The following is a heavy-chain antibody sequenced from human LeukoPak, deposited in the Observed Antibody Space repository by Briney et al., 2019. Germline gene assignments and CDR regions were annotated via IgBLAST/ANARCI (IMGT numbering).Heavy chain of an antibody. Sequence: ASVKVSCKASGYTFTGYYIHWVRRAPGQGLEWMGWINPNSGGTNYAQKFQGRVTVTSDTSISTAYMEVTRLTSVDTAVYYCTRGTGAPNYFDFWGQGTLVTVSS. V-gene: IGHV1-2*02. CDR3: TRGTGAPNYFDF. CDR1: GYTFTGYY. J-gene: IGHJ4*02. CDR2: INPNSGGT. D-gene: IGHD7-27*01.